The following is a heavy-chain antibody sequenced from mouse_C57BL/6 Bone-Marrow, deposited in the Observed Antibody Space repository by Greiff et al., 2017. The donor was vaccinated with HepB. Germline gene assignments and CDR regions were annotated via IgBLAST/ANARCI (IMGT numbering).Heavy chain of an antibody. CDR2: IDPENGDT. CDR1: GFNIKDDY. Sequence: EVQLQQSGAELVRPGASVKLSCTASGFNIKDDYMHWVKQRPEQGLEWIGWIDPENGDTEYASKFQGKATITADTSSNTAYLQLSSLTSEDTAVYYCTTGRSTMITTFDYWGQGTTLTVSS. J-gene: IGHJ2*01. V-gene: IGHV14-4*01. D-gene: IGHD2-4*01. CDR3: TTGRSTMITTFDY.